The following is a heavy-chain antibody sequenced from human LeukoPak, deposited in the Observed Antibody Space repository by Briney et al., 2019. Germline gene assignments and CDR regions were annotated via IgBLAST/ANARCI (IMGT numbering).Heavy chain of an antibody. CDR3: AKDVGKWESLHFFDY. CDR1: GFTFGSYA. D-gene: IGHD1-26*01. CDR2: ISGSGGST. Sequence: GGSLRLSCAASGFTFGSYAMSWVRQAPGKGLEWVSAISGSGGSTYYADSVKGRFTISRDNSKNTLYLQMNSLRAEDTAVYYCAKDVGKWESLHFFDYWGQGTLVTVSS. V-gene: IGHV3-23*01. J-gene: IGHJ4*02.